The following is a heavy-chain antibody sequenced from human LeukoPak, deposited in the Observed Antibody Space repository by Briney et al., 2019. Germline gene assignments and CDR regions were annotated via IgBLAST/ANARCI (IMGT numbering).Heavy chain of an antibody. CDR1: GYTFTSYG. V-gene: IGHV1-18*01. CDR2: ISAYNDNT. Sequence: ASVKVSCKASGYTFTSYGISWVRQAPGQGLEWMGWISAYNDNTNYAQKLQGRVTMTTDTSTSTAYMELRSLRSDDTAVYYCAREVAYCGGDCYSLLGYWGQGTLVTVSS. D-gene: IGHD2-21*02. CDR3: AREVAYCGGDCYSLLGY. J-gene: IGHJ4*02.